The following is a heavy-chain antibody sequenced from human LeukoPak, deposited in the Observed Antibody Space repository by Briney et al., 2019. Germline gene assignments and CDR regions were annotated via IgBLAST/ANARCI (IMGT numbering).Heavy chain of an antibody. CDR1: GFTFSDAW. CDR3: TTDLYYYDSSGYPYDY. CDR2: IKSKTDGGTT. D-gene: IGHD3-22*01. J-gene: IGHJ4*02. V-gene: IGHV3-15*01. Sequence: GGSLRLSCGASGFTFSDAWMSWVRQAPGKGLEWVGRIKSKTDGGTTDYAAPVKGRFTISRDDSKNTPYLQMNSLKTEDTAVYYCTTDLYYYDSSGYPYDYWGQGTLVTVSS.